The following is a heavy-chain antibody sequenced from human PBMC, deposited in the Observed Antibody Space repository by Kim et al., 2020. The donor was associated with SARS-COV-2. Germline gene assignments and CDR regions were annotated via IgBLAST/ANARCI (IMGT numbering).Heavy chain of an antibody. CDR1: GFTFTNYG. Sequence: GGSLRLSCAASGFTFTNYGIHWVRQTPGKGLEWVAVIWSAGNNEDYADSVKGRFAISRDNSKNTVSLQMNSLRGDDTAVYFCARDRGAGQWGRLDFWGQGTLVTVSS. V-gene: IGHV3-33*01. CDR3: ARDRGAGQWGRLDF. CDR2: IWSAGNNE. D-gene: IGHD1-26*01. J-gene: IGHJ4*02.